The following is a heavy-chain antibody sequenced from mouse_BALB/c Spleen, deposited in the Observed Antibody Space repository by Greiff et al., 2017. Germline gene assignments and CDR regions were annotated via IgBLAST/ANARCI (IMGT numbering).Heavy chain of an antibody. Sequence: EVQGVESGGGLVKPGGSLKLSCAASGFTFSSYAMSWVRQTPEKRLEWVATISSGGSYTYYPDSVKGRFTISRDNAKNTLYLQMSSLRSEDTAMYYCARFTTAFFDYWGQGTTLTVSS. J-gene: IGHJ2*01. V-gene: IGHV5-9-3*01. CDR1: GFTFSSYA. D-gene: IGHD1-2*01. CDR2: ISSGGSYT. CDR3: ARFTTAFFDY.